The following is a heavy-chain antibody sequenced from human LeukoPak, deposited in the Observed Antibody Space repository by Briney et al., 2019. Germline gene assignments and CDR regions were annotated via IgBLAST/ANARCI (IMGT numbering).Heavy chain of an antibody. V-gene: IGHV3-7*01. CDR1: GFTFDDYA. CDR2: IKQDGSEK. CDR3: ARDFGSRGSGTLYYFDY. J-gene: IGHJ4*02. Sequence: GGSLRLSCAASGFTFDDYAMHWVRQAPGKGLEWVANIKQDGSEKYYVDSVKGRFTISSDNAKTSLYLQMDSLRAEDTAVYYCARDFGSRGSGTLYYFDYWGQGTLVTVSS. D-gene: IGHD3-10*01.